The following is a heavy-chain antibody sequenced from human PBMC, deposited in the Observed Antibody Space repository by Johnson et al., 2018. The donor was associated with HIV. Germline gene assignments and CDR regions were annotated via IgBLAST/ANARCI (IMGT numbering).Heavy chain of an antibody. V-gene: IGHV3-30*04. CDR2: ISYDGSNK. D-gene: IGHD6-13*01. Sequence: QVQLVESGGGVVQPGRSLRLSCAASGFTFSSYAMHWVRQAPGKGLEWVAVISYDGSNKYYADSVKGRFTISSDNSKNTLYLQMNSLRAEATAVYYCARAGYSSSWYHDAFDIWGQGTMVTVSS. J-gene: IGHJ3*02. CDR1: GFTFSSYA. CDR3: ARAGYSSSWYHDAFDI.